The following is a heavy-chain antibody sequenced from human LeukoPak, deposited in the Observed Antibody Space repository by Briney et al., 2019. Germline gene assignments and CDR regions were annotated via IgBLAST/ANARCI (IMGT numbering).Heavy chain of an antibody. CDR3: AKGAFYFEREEYSPH. D-gene: IGHD2/OR15-2a*01. CDR2: VIGSGGAT. Sequence: PGGSLRLSCAASGFTFDRYAMNWVRQAPGKGLEWVAVVIGSGGATYYADAVKGRFTISRDNSKNTLYLQMNSLRAEDTAVYFCAKGAFYFEREEYSPHWGQGTLVTVSS. CDR1: GFTFDRYA. J-gene: IGHJ1*01. V-gene: IGHV3-23*01.